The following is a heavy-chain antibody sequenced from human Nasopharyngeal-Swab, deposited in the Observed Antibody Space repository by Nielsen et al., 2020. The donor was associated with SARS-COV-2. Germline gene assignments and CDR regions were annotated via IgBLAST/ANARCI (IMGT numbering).Heavy chain of an antibody. D-gene: IGHD5-18*01. V-gene: IGHV3-33*01. CDR1: GFSFSTYG. CDR2: IWYDGSNK. Sequence: LSLTCAASGFSFSTYGMHWVRQSPVKGLEWLTNIWYDGSNKYYADSVKGRFTISRDNAWNSLFLQMDSLRAEDTAVYYCTRDAGTDVATATTTDSDAFNIWGQGTMVIVSP. J-gene: IGHJ3*02. CDR3: TRDAGTDVATATTTDSDAFNI.